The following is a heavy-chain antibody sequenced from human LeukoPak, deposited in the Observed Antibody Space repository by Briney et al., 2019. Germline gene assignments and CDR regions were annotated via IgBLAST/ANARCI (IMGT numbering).Heavy chain of an antibody. D-gene: IGHD3-9*01. CDR1: GYTFTSYY. V-gene: IGHV1-46*01. CDR3: ARDLPDMVMTGYRYYYYYGMDV. J-gene: IGHJ6*04. Sequence: ASAKVSCKASGYTFTSYYMHWVRQAPGQGLEWMGIINPSGGSTSYAQKFQGRVTMTRDTSTSTVYMELSSLRSEDTAVYYCARDLPDMVMTGYRYYYYYGMDVWGKGTTVTVSS. CDR2: INPSGGST.